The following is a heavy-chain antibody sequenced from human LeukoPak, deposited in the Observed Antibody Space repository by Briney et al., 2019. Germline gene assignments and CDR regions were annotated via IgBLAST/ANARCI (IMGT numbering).Heavy chain of an antibody. V-gene: IGHV4-34*01. CDR2: INHSGST. Sequence: SGTLSLTCAVYGGSFSGYYWSWIRQPPGKGLEWIGEINHSGSTNYNPSLKGRVTISVDTSKNQFSLKLSSVTAADTAVYYCARSQQLPDYWGQGTLVTVSS. CDR3: ARSQQLPDY. D-gene: IGHD6-13*01. CDR1: GGSFSGYY. J-gene: IGHJ4*02.